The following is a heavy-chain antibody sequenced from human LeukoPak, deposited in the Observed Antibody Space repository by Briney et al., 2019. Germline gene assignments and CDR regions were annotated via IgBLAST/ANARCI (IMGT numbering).Heavy chain of an antibody. CDR2: ISYDGSNK. Sequence: GGSLRLSCAASGFTFSSYAMHWVRQAPGKGLEWVAVISYDGSNKYYADSVKGRFTISRDNSKNTLYLQMNSLRAEDTAVYYCARDGAASYGPRRYFDFWAQGTLVTVSS. CDR1: GFTFSSYA. D-gene: IGHD5-18*01. CDR3: ARDGAASYGPRRYFDF. V-gene: IGHV3-30-3*01. J-gene: IGHJ4*02.